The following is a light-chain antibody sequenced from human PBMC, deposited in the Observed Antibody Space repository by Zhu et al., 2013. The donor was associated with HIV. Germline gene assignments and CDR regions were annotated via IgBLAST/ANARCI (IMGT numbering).Light chain of an antibody. CDR2: DAS. Sequence: EIVLTQSPATLSLSPGERATLSCRASQSVSSSLAWYQQKPDQAPRLLIYDASSRATGIPTRFTGSGSGTDFTLTISSLEPEDFAVYYCQQRSNWPRTFGRGTKVEIK. J-gene: IGKJ1*01. CDR3: QQRSNWPRT. V-gene: IGKV3-11*01. CDR1: QSVSSS.